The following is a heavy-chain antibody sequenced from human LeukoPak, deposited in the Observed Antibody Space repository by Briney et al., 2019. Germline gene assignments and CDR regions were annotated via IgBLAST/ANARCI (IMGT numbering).Heavy chain of an antibody. D-gene: IGHD3-16*02. CDR2: ISYDGSNK. J-gene: IGHJ4*02. Sequence: GRSLRLSCAASGFTFSSYGMHWVRQAPGKGLEWVAVISYDGSNKYYADSVKGRFTISRDNSKNTLHLQMNSLRAEDTAVYYCAKGELYDYVWGSYRPFYTWGQGTLVTVSS. V-gene: IGHV3-30*18. CDR3: AKGELYDYVWGSYRPFYT. CDR1: GFTFSSYG.